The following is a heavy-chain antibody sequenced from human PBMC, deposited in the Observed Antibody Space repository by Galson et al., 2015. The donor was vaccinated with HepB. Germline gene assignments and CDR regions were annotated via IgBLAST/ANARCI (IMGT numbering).Heavy chain of an antibody. CDR2: ISRTGDDT. CDR1: GFIFSTYA. CDR3: AKWRHGYKTRGFED. D-gene: IGHD5-24*01. J-gene: IGHJ4*02. Sequence: SLRLSCAASGFIFSTYAMHWVRQAPGKGLEYVSGISRTGDDTYYAESVKGRFSISRDTSKNTLFLQMDTLRAEDTAVYYCAKWRHGYKTRGFEDWGQGTLVIVSS. V-gene: IGHV3-64*02.